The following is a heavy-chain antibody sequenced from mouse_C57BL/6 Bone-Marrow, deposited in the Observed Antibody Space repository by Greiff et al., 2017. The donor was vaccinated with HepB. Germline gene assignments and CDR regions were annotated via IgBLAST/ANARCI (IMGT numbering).Heavy chain of an antibody. J-gene: IGHJ4*01. D-gene: IGHD2-4*01. Sequence: QVQLQQSGAELARPGASVKLSCKASGYTFTSYGISWVKQRTGQGLEWIGEIYPRSGNTYYNEKFKGKATLTADKSTSTAYMELRSLTSEDSAVYFCARGDYDDYAMGYWGQGTSVTVSS. CDR3: ARGDYDDYAMGY. CDR2: IYPRSGNT. CDR1: GYTFTSYG. V-gene: IGHV1-81*01.